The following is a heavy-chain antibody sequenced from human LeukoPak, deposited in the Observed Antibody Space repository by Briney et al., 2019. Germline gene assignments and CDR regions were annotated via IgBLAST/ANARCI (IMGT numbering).Heavy chain of an antibody. CDR1: GFTFSSYE. J-gene: IGHJ4*02. CDR3: AKGGYSSSWSDLFDY. V-gene: IGHV3-23*01. D-gene: IGHD6-13*01. CDR2: ISGSGGST. Sequence: GGSLRLSCAASGFTFSSYEMNWVRQAPGKGLEWVSAISGSGGSTYYADSVKGRFTISRDNSKNTLYLQMNSLRAEDTAVYYCAKGGYSSSWSDLFDYWGQGTLVTVSS.